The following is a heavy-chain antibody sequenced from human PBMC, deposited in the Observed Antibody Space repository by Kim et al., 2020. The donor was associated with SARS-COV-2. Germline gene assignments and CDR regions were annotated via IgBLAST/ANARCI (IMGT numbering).Heavy chain of an antibody. D-gene: IGHD3-3*01. CDR3: TRDLQPNYDFWSGYLGAFDI. CDR1: GFTFGDYA. V-gene: IGHV3-49*04. J-gene: IGHJ3*02. CDR2: IRSKAYGGTT. Sequence: GWSLRLSCTASGFTFGDYAMSWVRQAPGKGLEWVGFIRSKAYGGTTEYAASVKGRFTISRDDSKSIAYLQMNSLKTEDTAVYYCTRDLQPNYDFWSGYLGAFDIWGQGTMVTVSS.